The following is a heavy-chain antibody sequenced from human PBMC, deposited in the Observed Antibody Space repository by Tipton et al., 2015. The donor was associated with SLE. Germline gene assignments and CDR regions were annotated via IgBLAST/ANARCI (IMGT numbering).Heavy chain of an antibody. D-gene: IGHD6-19*01. CDR2: IKQDGSEK. J-gene: IGHJ4*02. CDR1: GFTFSSYW. V-gene: IGHV3-7*01. Sequence: SLRLSCAASGFTFSSYWMSWVRQAPGKGLEWVANIKQDGSEKYYVDSVKGRFTISRDNAENSLYLQMNSLRAEDTAVYYCARDPRIAVASYFDYWGQGTLVTVSS. CDR3: ARDPRIAVASYFDY.